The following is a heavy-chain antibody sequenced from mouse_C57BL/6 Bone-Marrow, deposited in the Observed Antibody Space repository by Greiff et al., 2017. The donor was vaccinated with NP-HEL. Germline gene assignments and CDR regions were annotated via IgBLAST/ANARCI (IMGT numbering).Heavy chain of an antibody. CDR1: GYTFTDYY. Sequence: VQLQQSGPELVKPGASVKISCKASGYTFTDYYMNWVKQSHGKSLEWIGDINPNNGGTSYNQKFKGKATLTVDKSSSPAYMALRRLTSEDSAVYYCARDNYYGSSLYAMDYWGQGTSVTVSS. J-gene: IGHJ4*01. V-gene: IGHV1-26*01. CDR2: INPNNGGT. CDR3: ARDNYYGSSLYAMDY. D-gene: IGHD1-1*01.